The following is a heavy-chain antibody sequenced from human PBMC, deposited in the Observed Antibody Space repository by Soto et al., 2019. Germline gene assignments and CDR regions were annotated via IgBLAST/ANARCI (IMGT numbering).Heavy chain of an antibody. CDR2: ISNSGIT. Sequence: QVQLVESGGGLVKPGGSLRLSCAASGFIFSDYYMTWIRQSLGKGLEWISYISNSGITNYADSVKGRFTISRDNAKNSLYLQMDSLRAEDTAVYYCARENCYKMDVWGQGTTVTVSS. CDR1: GFIFSDYY. J-gene: IGHJ6*02. V-gene: IGHV3-11*05. CDR3: ARENCYKMDV. D-gene: IGHD2-15*01.